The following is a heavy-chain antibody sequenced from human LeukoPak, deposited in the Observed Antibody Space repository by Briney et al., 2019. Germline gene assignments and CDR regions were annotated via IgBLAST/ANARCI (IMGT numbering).Heavy chain of an antibody. D-gene: IGHD6-13*01. J-gene: IGHJ3*01. Sequence: ASVKVSCKVSGYTLTDLSIHWVRQAPGKGLEWMGGFDEVDGKTISAQKLQGRVTVTADTSTDTAYMELSSLTSEDTAVYYCATSYLITAADLDVRAFDLWGKGTMVTVPS. CDR2: FDEVDGKT. CDR3: ATSYLITAADLDVRAFDL. CDR1: GYTLTDLS. V-gene: IGHV1-24*01.